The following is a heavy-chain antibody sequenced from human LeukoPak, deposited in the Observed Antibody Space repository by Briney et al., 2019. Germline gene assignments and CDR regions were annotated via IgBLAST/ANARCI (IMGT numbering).Heavy chain of an antibody. V-gene: IGHV4-39*01. CDR3: ARILYYDFWSGAFDP. J-gene: IGHJ5*02. D-gene: IGHD3-3*01. CDR1: GGSISSSSYY. Sequence: SETLSLTCTVSGGSISSSSYYWGWIRQPPGKGLEWIGSIYYSGSTYYNPSLKSRVTISVDTSKNQFSLKLSSVTAADTAVYYCARILYYDFWSGAFDPWGQGTLVTVSS. CDR2: IYYSGST.